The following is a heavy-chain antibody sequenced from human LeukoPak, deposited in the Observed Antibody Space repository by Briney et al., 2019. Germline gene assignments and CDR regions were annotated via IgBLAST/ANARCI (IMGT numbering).Heavy chain of an antibody. D-gene: IGHD6-13*01. CDR3: ARGRSSWYGPWFDP. V-gene: IGHV1-8*01. J-gene: IGHJ5*02. Sequence: GASVKVSCKASGYTFTSYDINWVRQATGQGLEWMGWMNPNSGNTGYAQKFQGRVTMTRNTSISTAYMELSSLRSEDTAVYYCARGRSSWYGPWFDPWGQGTLVTVSS. CDR1: GYTFTSYD. CDR2: MNPNSGNT.